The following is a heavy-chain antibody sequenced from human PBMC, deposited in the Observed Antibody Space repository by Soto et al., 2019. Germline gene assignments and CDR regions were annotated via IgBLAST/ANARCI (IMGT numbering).Heavy chain of an antibody. V-gene: IGHV1-46*01. Sequence: GASVKVSCTASGYTFTSYYMHWVRQAPGQGLEWMGIINPSGGSTSYAQKFQGRVTMTRDTSTSTVYMELSSLRSEDTAVYYCAKGIAARPGCDYWGQGTLVTVSS. D-gene: IGHD6-6*01. CDR1: GYTFTSYY. CDR2: INPSGGST. J-gene: IGHJ4*02. CDR3: AKGIAARPGCDY.